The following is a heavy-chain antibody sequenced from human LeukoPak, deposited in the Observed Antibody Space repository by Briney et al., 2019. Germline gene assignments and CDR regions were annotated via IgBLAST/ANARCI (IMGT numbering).Heavy chain of an antibody. CDR1: GFSFGTYS. CDR3: AKDLSGSTGFDY. D-gene: IGHD3-10*01. V-gene: IGHV3-48*01. Sequence: PGGSLRLSCAASGFSFGTYSMNWVRQAPGKGLEWISYISSTGSTIYKADSVKGRFIISRDNSKNTLYLQMNSLRAEDTAVYYCAKDLSGSTGFDYWGQGTLVTVSS. CDR2: ISSTGSTI. J-gene: IGHJ4*02.